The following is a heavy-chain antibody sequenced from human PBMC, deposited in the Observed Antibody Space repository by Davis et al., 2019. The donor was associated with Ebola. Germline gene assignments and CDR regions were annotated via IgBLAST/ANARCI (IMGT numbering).Heavy chain of an antibody. CDR2: IKSKTEGEAT. Sequence: GESLKISCAASGFTFGTAWMTWVRQVPGKGLEWVGRIKSKTEGEATDYAAPVKGRFTISRDDSKNTLYLQMDSLRTEDTAVYYCTWDLVPSAIGSYDWWGQGTLVTVSS. J-gene: IGHJ4*02. CDR1: GFTFGTAW. CDR3: TWDLVPSAIGSYDW. V-gene: IGHV3-15*01. D-gene: IGHD2-2*02.